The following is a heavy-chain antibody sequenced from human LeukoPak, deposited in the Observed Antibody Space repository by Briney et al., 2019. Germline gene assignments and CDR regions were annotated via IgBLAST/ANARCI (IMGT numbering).Heavy chain of an antibody. CDR3: AKSALYDFWSGYPPPTFDY. J-gene: IGHJ4*02. V-gene: IGHV3-23*01. CDR1: GFTFSTYD. CDR2: ISSSGGST. Sequence: GGSLRLSCAASGFTFSTYDMSWVRQAPGKGLEWASGISSSGGSTYYADSMKGRFTISRDNSKNTLYLQMNSLRAEDTAVYYCAKSALYDFWSGYPPPTFDYWGQGALVTVSS. D-gene: IGHD3-3*01.